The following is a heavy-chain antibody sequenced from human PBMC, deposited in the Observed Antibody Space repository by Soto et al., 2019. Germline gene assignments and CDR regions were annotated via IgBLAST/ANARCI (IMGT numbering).Heavy chain of an antibody. V-gene: IGHV1-18*01. CDR1: GYTFTSYG. CDR3: ARGKTYYDFWSGYYIFDY. CDR2: ISAYNGNT. D-gene: IGHD3-3*01. Sequence: ASLKVSCKASGYTFTSYGISWVRQAPGQGLEWMGWISAYNGNTNYAQKLQGRVTMTTDTSTSTAYMELRSLRSDDTAVYYCARGKTYYDFWSGYYIFDYWGQGTLVNVSS. J-gene: IGHJ4*02.